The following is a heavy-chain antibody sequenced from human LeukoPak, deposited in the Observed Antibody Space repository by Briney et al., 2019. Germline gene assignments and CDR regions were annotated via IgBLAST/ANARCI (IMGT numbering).Heavy chain of an antibody. CDR3: AKGRSPRGTTVVDAFDI. Sequence: GGSLRLSCAASGFTFDDYAMHWVRQAPGKGLEWVSGISWNSGSIGYADSVKGRFTISRDNAKNSLYLQMNSLRAEDTALYYCAKGRSPRGTTVVDAFDIWGQGTMVTVPS. J-gene: IGHJ3*02. D-gene: IGHD4-11*01. CDR2: ISWNSGSI. V-gene: IGHV3-9*01. CDR1: GFTFDDYA.